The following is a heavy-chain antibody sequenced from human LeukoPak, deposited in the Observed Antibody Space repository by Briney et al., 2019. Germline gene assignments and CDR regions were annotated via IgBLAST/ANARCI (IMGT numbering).Heavy chain of an antibody. Sequence: GGSLRLSCAASRFTFSSYGMSWVRQAPGKGLEWVSGISGGGGGTCYADSVKGRFTISRDSSKNTLYLQMNTLRAEDTAVYYCARVSGGNLNYFDYWGQGTLVTVSS. CDR3: ARVSGGNLNYFDY. D-gene: IGHD4-23*01. J-gene: IGHJ4*02. V-gene: IGHV3-23*01. CDR2: ISGGGGGT. CDR1: RFTFSSYG.